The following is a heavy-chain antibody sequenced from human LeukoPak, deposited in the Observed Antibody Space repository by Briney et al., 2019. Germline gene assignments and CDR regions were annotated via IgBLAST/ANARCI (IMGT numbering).Heavy chain of an antibody. D-gene: IGHD3-22*01. CDR1: GYTFTGYY. CDR3: ARVPPTPYDNYYFDY. CDR2: INPNSGGT. Sequence: ASVKVSCKASGYTFTGYYMHWVRQAPGQGLEWMGWINPNSGGTNYAQKFQGRVTVTRDTSISTAYMELSRLRSDDTAVYYCARVPPTPYDNYYFDYWGQGTLVTVSS. J-gene: IGHJ4*02. V-gene: IGHV1-2*02.